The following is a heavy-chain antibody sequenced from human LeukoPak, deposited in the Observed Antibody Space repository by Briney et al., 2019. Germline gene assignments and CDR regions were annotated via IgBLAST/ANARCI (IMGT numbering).Heavy chain of an antibody. CDR1: GFTVSSNY. CDR3: ANWWSSTPDAFDI. CDR2: IYSGGST. V-gene: IGHV3-53*01. J-gene: IGHJ3*02. Sequence: GGSLRLSCAASGFTVSSNYMSWVRQAPGKGLEWASVIYSGGSTYYADSVKGRFTISRDNSKNTLYLQMNSLRAEDTAVYYCANWWSSTPDAFDIWGQGTMVTVSS. D-gene: IGHD2-15*01.